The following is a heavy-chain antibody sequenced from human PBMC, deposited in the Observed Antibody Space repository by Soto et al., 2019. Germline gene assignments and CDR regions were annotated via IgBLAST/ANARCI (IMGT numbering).Heavy chain of an antibody. CDR1: GFTFNSYT. J-gene: IGHJ6*02. D-gene: IGHD1-26*01. Sequence: GSLRPSCAASGFTFNSYTMNWVRQAPGKGLEWVSSITSSSSYIYYADSVKGRFTISRDNAKNSLYLQMDSLRAEDTAVYYCAREVGRSYYGMDVWGQGTTVTVSS. CDR3: AREVGRSYYGMDV. CDR2: ITSSSSYI. V-gene: IGHV3-21*01.